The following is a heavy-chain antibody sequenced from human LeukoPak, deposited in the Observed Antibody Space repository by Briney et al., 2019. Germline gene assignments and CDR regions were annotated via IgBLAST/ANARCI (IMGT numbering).Heavy chain of an antibody. J-gene: IGHJ4*02. CDR3: ARAPDSSGYYYISDY. CDR1: GFTVSNNY. V-gene: IGHV3-53*01. D-gene: IGHD3-22*01. Sequence: GGSLRLSCAASGFTVSNNYMSWVRQAPGKGLELVAVIYSGGSTYYADSVKGRFTISRDNSKNTLYLQMTSLRAEDTAVYYCARAPDSSGYYYISDYWGQGTLVTVSS. CDR2: IYSGGST.